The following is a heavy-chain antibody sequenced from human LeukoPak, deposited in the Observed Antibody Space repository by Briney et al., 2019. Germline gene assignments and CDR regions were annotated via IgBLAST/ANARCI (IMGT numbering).Heavy chain of an antibody. V-gene: IGHV3-74*01. CDR3: ICSNPTSDC. CDR1: GLTLSNYW. J-gene: IGHJ4*02. CDR2: INSDGSST. D-gene: IGHD3-10*02. Sequence: GGSLRLSCAASGLTLSNYWMHWVRQVPGKGLVWVSRINSDGSSTTYADSVKGRFTISRDNAQNTMYQQMNSLRAEDTAVYYCICSNPTSDCWGQGTLVTVSS.